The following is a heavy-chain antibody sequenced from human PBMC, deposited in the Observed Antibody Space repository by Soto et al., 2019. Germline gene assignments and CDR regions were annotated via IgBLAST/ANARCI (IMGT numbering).Heavy chain of an antibody. Sequence: GGSLRLSCAASGFTFSSYAMHWVRQAPGKGLEWVAVISYVGSNKYYADSVKGRFTISRDNSKNTLYLQMNSLRAEDTAVYYCARDQEGYYDSSGYYPYDIWGQGTMVTVSS. D-gene: IGHD3-22*01. CDR3: ARDQEGYYDSSGYYPYDI. J-gene: IGHJ3*02. CDR2: ISYVGSNK. CDR1: GFTFSSYA. V-gene: IGHV3-30-3*01.